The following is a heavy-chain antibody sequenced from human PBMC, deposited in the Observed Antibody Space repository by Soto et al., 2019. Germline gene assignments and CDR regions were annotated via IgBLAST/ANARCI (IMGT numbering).Heavy chain of an antibody. CDR3: ARDGKVLYYGAYSSDAFDI. CDR2: ISSSSSYI. CDR1: GFTFSSYS. D-gene: IGHD4-17*01. V-gene: IGHV3-21*01. J-gene: IGHJ3*02. Sequence: EVQLVESGGGLVKPGGSLRLSCAASGFTFSSYSMNWVRQAPGKGLEWVSSISSSSSYIYYADSVKGRFTISRDNAKNSLYLQMNSLRAEDTAVYYCARDGKVLYYGAYSSDAFDIWGQGTMVTVSS.